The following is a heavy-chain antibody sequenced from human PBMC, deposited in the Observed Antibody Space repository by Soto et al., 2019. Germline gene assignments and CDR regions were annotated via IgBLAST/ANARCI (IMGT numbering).Heavy chain of an antibody. CDR3: AKARTAASIRRGYYYYYGMDV. V-gene: IGHV3-30*18. D-gene: IGHD6-13*01. J-gene: IGHJ6*02. CDR1: GFTFSSYG. Sequence: QVQLVESGGGVVQPGRSLRLSCAASGFTFSSYGMHWVRQAPGKGLEWVAVISYDGSNKYYADSVKGRFTISRDNSKNTLYLQMNSLRDEDTAVYYCAKARTAASIRRGYYYYYGMDVWGQGNTVTVSS. CDR2: ISYDGSNK.